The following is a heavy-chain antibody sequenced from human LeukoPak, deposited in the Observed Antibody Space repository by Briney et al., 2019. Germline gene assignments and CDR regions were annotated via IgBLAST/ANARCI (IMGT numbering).Heavy chain of an antibody. CDR1: GGSISSYY. V-gene: IGHV4-59*01. J-gene: IGHJ5*02. D-gene: IGHD3-9*01. Sequence: PSETLSLTCTVSGGSISSYYWSWIRQPPGKGLEWIGYIYYSGSTNYNPSLKSRVTISVDTSKNQFSLKLSSVTAADTAVYYCARSEHYDILTGYYHHNWFDPWGQGTLVTVSS. CDR2: IYYSGST. CDR3: ARSEHYDILTGYYHHNWFDP.